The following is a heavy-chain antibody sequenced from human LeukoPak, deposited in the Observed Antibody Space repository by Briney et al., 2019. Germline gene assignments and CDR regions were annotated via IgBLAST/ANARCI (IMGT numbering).Heavy chain of an antibody. CDR3: ARNFRDGYNNSFDY. Sequence: GGSLRLSCAASGFTFSSYAMHWVRQAPGKGLEWVTIISYDGSKKYYADYVKGRFTISRDNSKNTLYLQMDSLRAEDTAVYYCARNFRDGYNNSFDYWGQGTLVTVSS. CDR2: ISYDGSKK. CDR1: GFTFSSYA. V-gene: IGHV3-30*04. J-gene: IGHJ4*02. D-gene: IGHD5-24*01.